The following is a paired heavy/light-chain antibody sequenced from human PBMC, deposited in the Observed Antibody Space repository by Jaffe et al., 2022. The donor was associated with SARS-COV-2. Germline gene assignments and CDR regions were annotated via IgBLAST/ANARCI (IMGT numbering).Heavy chain of an antibody. D-gene: IGHD1-1*01. V-gene: IGHV3-23*04. J-gene: IGHJ6*03. CDR2: ISGGGDTT. CDR1: GFTFSSYA. CDR3: TKDLLGQLEPPHYYYYYYMDV. Sequence: EVHLVESGGGVVQPGGSLRLSCAASGFTFSSYAMGWVRQAPGKGLEWVSAISGGGDTTYFADSVKGRFTISRDNSKNTVYLEIDSLRAEDTAVYHCTKDLLGQLEPPHYYYYYYMDVWGKGTTVTVSS.
Light chain of an antibody. CDR2: EDN. J-gene: IGLJ1*01. CDR3: YVTDRSGDQRI. Sequence: SYELTQPPSVSVSPGQTARITCSGDALPKKFACWYQKKSGQAPVLVIYEDNKRPSVIPERFSGSNSGTMVTLTINGAQVEDEADYYCYVTDRSGDQRIFGTGTKVTVL. CDR1: ALPKKF. V-gene: IGLV3-10*01.